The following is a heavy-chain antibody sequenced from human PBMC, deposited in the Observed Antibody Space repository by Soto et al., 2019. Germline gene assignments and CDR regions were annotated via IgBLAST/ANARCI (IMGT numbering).Heavy chain of an antibody. CDR3: ARGSLGVYYYGMEV. CDR2: INPNSGGT. CDR1: GYTFPRYY. Sequence: GASVKVSCKASGYTFPRYYMDLVRQAPLEGFELMGWINPNSGGTNYAQKFQGWVTMTRDTSISTAYMELSRLRSVDTAVYYCARGSLGVYYYGMEVWGQGTTVTVSS. J-gene: IGHJ6*02. V-gene: IGHV1-2*04. D-gene: IGHD3-10*01.